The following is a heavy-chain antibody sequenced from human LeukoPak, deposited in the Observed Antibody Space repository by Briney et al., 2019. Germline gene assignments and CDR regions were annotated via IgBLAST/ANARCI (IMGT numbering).Heavy chain of an antibody. Sequence: DSVKLSCKASGHTFTVNYIQWLRHAPGPGLGWKGLVTPSTGKIHYAQNFQGRVTMSRDTSIRTAYMQLGRLKSDDTAVYYCGRDVAPSGSGWFDSWGQGTLVTVSS. D-gene: IGHD1-26*01. J-gene: IGHJ5*01. CDR1: GHTFTVNY. CDR2: VTPSTGKI. CDR3: GRDVAPSGSGWFDS. V-gene: IGHV1-2*02.